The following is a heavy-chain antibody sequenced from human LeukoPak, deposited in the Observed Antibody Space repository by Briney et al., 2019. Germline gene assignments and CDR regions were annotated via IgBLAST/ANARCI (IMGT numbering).Heavy chain of an antibody. D-gene: IGHD2-2*01. J-gene: IGHJ5*02. CDR1: GFTFSSYA. Sequence: GGSLRLSCAASGFTFSSYALSWVRQAPGKGLEWVSAISGSGDSTYYADSVKGRFTISRDNSKNTLYLQMNSLRAEDTAVYYCAKSTAEAFRAPFVPWALGTLVSLAS. CDR3: AKSTAEAFRAPFVP. CDR2: ISGSGDST. V-gene: IGHV3-23*01.